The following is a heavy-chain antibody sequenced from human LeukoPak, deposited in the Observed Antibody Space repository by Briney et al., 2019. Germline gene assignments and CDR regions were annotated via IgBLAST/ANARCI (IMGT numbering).Heavy chain of an antibody. D-gene: IGHD3-22*01. CDR3: ATSSYYYDSSGYFDY. J-gene: IGHJ4*02. CDR1: GDSISSGGYS. V-gene: IGHV4-61*02. Sequence: SQTLSLTCAVSGDSISSGGYSWSWIRQPAGKGLEWIGRIYTSGSANYNPSLKSRVTISVDTSKNQLSLKLSSVTAADTAVYYCATSSYYYDSSGYFDYWGQGALVTVSS. CDR2: IYTSGSA.